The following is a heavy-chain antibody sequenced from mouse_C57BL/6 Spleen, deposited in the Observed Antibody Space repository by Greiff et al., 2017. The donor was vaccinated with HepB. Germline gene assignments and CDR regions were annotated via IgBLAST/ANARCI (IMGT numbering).Heavy chain of an antibody. CDR2: ISYDGSN. CDR1: GYSITSGYY. J-gene: IGHJ1*03. V-gene: IGHV3-6*01. CDR3: ARELGQEDWYFDV. Sequence: DVQLQESGPGLVKPSQSLSLTCSVTGYSITSGYYWNWIRQFPGNKLEWMGYISYDGSNNYNPSLKNRISITRDTSKNQFFLKLNSVTTEDTATYYCARELGQEDWYFDVWGTGTTVTVSS. D-gene: IGHD4-1*01.